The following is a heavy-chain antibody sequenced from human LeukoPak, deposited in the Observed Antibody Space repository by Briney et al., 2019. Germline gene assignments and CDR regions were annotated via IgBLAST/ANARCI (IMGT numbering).Heavy chain of an antibody. Sequence: GASVKVSCKASGYTFTSYGISWVRQAPGQGLEWMGWISAYNGNTNYAQKLQGRVTVTTDTSTSTAYMELRSLRSDDTAVYYCAREAYYYDSSGSDYWGQGTLVTVSS. CDR3: AREAYYYDSSGSDY. CDR1: GYTFTSYG. D-gene: IGHD3-22*01. V-gene: IGHV1-18*01. J-gene: IGHJ4*02. CDR2: ISAYNGNT.